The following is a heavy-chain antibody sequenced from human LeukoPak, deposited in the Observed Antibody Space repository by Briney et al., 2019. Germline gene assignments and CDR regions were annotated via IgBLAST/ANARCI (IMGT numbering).Heavy chain of an antibody. CDR1: GSTFRSYA. D-gene: IGHD6-13*01. CDR3: AKDLGAAAGDDF. J-gene: IGHJ4*02. CDR2: IDDSGDNT. V-gene: IGHV3-23*01. Sequence: GGSLRLSCAASGSTFRSYAMSWVRQAPEKGLEWVSGIDDSGDNTYYADSVKGRFTISRDNSKNTLYLQMNSLRADDTAVYYCAKDLGAAAGDDFWGQGTLVTVSS.